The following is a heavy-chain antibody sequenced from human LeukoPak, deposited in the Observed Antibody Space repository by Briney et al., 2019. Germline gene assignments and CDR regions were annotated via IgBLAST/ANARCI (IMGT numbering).Heavy chain of an antibody. Sequence: SETLSLTCTVSGGSISSHYWSWIRQPPGKGLEWIGYIYYSGSTNYNPSLKSRVTISVDTSKNQFSLKLSSVTAADTAVYYCAREGIDYSNYEGVWVGGWYYYYYYMDVWGKGTTVTVSS. J-gene: IGHJ6*03. CDR2: IYYSGST. V-gene: IGHV4-59*11. CDR3: AREGIDYSNYEGVWVGGWYYYYYYMDV. CDR1: GGSISSHY. D-gene: IGHD4-11*01.